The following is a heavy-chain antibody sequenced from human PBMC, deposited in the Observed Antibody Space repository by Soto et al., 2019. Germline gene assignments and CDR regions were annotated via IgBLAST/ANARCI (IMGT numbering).Heavy chain of an antibody. CDR1: GGTFSSSG. Sequence: VKVSCKASGGTFSSSGFSWVRQAPGQGLEWMGMIVPSLDTTNYAQKFQARVTITADEVTSTAYMELRSLRSEDTAVYYCARWPQPRYTADPYAVDVWGQGTRVTVSS. J-gene: IGHJ6*02. D-gene: IGHD3-16*02. CDR2: IVPSLDTT. V-gene: IGHV1-69*11. CDR3: ARWPQPRYTADPYAVDV.